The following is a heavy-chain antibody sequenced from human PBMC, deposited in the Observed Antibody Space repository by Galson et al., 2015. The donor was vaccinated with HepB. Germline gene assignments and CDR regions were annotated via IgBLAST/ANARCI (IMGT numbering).Heavy chain of an antibody. D-gene: IGHD2-15*01. J-gene: IGHJ3*02. CDR3: ARARGVVAATPTLSAFDI. V-gene: IGHV4-34*01. Sequence: SETLSLTCAVYGGSFSGYYWSWIRQPPGKGLEWIGEINHSGSTNYNPSLKSRVTISVDTSKNQFSLKLSSVTAADTAVYYCARARGVVAATPTLSAFDIWGQGTMVTVSS. CDR2: INHSGST. CDR1: GGSFSGYY.